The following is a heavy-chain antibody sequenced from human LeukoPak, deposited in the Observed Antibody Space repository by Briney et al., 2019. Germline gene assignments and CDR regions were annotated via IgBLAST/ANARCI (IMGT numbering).Heavy chain of an antibody. J-gene: IGHJ4*02. V-gene: IGHV3-21*01. CDR3: ARGGVYSQGFDY. CDR2: ISTTSDYI. Sequence: PGESLRLSCAASGFTFSSYSMNWVRQAPGKGLEWVSSISTTSDYIYYADSLKGRLTISRDNAKNSLYLQMNSLRAEDTAVYYCARGGVYSQGFDYWGQGTLVTVSS. CDR1: GFTFSSYS. D-gene: IGHD5/OR15-5a*01.